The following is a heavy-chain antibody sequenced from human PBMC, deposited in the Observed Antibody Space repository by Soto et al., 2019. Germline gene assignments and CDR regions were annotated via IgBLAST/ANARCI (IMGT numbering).Heavy chain of an antibody. V-gene: IGHV3-30*18. Sequence: PGGSLRLSCAASGFTFSSYGMHWVRQAPGKGLEWVAVISYDGSNKYYADSVKGRFTISRDNSKNTLYLQMNSLRAEDTAVYYCAKDGAGYSSGCGALHYLLAPWGQGTLVTVSS. CDR1: GFTFSSYG. CDR3: AKDGAGYSSGCGALHYLLAP. J-gene: IGHJ5*02. D-gene: IGHD6-19*01. CDR2: ISYDGSNK.